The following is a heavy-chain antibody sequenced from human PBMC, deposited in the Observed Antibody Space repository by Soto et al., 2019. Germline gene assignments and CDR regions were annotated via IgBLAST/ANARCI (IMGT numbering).Heavy chain of an antibody. Sequence: SETLSLTCTVSGGSIIDDNYSWSWARQPPGRGLEWIGCIYHSGTTYYSPSLNSRVTISVDASSNQFSLKLTSLIAADTAVYYCASVVPGTRWFESWGPGILVTVSS. CDR1: GGSIIDDNYS. D-gene: IGHD1-26*01. CDR2: IYHSGTT. V-gene: IGHV4-30-2*01. CDR3: ASVVPGTRWFES. J-gene: IGHJ5*01.